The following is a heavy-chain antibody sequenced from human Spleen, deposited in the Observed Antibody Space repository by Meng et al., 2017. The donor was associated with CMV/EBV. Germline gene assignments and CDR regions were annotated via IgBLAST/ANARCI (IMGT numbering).Heavy chain of an antibody. CDR3: ATDYDTTTTPPQVGGFDP. J-gene: IGHJ5*02. D-gene: IGHD3-16*01. CDR2: ITPVFQVT. V-gene: IGHV1-69*04. Sequence: SVKVSCKASGDSLSSYSISWVRQAPGQGLEWMGRITPVFQVTKYSQKFQGRVTITADKSTSTAYMELSSLKSEDTAVYYCATDYDTTTTPPQVGGFDPWGQGTLVTVSS. CDR1: GDSLSSYS.